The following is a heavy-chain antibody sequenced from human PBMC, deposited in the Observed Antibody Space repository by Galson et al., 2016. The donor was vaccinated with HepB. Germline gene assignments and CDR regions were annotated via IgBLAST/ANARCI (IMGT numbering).Heavy chain of an antibody. CDR2: IFAGGDRT. D-gene: IGHD2-2*01. CDR3: ARDGCTSTSCYSY. J-gene: IGHJ4*02. Sequence: SLRLSCAASGFAFSNYAMSWVRQAPGKGLELVSLIFAGGDRTFYADSVRGRFTISRDNSKNTLYLQMSGLRADDSAVYYCARDGCTSTSCYSYWGQGTLVTVSS. V-gene: IGHV3-23*01. CDR1: GFAFSNYA.